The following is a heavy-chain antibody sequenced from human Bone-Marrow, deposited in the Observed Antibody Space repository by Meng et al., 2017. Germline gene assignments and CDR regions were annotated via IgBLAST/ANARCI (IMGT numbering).Heavy chain of an antibody. J-gene: IGHJ3*02. CDR2: IYYSGST. CDR3: ARSYYDSSDAFDM. D-gene: IGHD3-16*01. V-gene: IGHV4-39*02. CDR1: GCSISSSGYY. Sequence: GPLRLSCTVPGCSISSSGYYWGWILQPPGKGREWIGSIYYSGSTYYNPSLKSRVTMSVDTSKNHFSLKLTSVTAEDTALYYCARSYYDSSDAFDMWGQGTMVTVSS.